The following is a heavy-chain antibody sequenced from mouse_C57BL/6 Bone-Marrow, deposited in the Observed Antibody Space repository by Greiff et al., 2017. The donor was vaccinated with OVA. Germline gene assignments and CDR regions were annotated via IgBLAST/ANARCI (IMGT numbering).Heavy chain of an antibody. J-gene: IGHJ4*01. CDR1: GYTFTDYY. V-gene: IGHV1-19*01. D-gene: IGHD1-1*01. CDR2: INPYNGGT. Sequence: EVQLQQSGPVLVKPGASVKMSCKASGYTFTDYYMNWVKQSHGKSLEWIGVINPYNGGTSYNQKFKGKATLTVDKSSSTAYMELNSLTSEDSAVYDCAKPPPSGSSSRYYAMDYWGQGTSVTVSS. CDR3: AKPPPSGSSSRYYAMDY.